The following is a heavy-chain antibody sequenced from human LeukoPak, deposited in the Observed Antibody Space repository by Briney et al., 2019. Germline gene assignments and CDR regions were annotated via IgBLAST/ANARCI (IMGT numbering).Heavy chain of an antibody. CDR1: GGSISSGDYY. CDR2: IYYSGST. V-gene: IGHV4-30-4*08. D-gene: IGHD3-10*01. CDR3: ARAGIYGSGSYSPNWFDP. Sequence: PSQTLSLTCTVSGGSISSGDYYWSWIRQPPGKGLEWLGYIYYSGSTYYNPSLKSRVTISVDTSKNQFSLKLSSGTAADTAVYYCARAGIYGSGSYSPNWFDPWGQGNLVTVSS. J-gene: IGHJ5*02.